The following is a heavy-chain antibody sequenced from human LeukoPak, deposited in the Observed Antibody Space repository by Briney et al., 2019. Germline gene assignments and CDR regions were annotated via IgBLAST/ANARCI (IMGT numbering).Heavy chain of an antibody. CDR1: GYTFTGYY. J-gene: IGHJ4*02. CDR2: INPSGGST. V-gene: IGHV1-46*01. CDR3: ARDIVVVPAASSAADY. D-gene: IGHD2-2*01. Sequence: GASLKVSCKASGYTFTGYYMHWVSQTPGQGLEWMGLINPSGGSTSYAQKFQGRVTMTRDTSTSTVYMELSSLRSEDTAVYYCARDIVVVPAASSAADYWGQGTLVTVSS.